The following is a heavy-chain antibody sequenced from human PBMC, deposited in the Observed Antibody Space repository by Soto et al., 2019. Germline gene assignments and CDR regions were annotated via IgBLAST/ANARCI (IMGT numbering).Heavy chain of an antibody. Sequence: SETPSPTRTVSGDSLRRGCFPWAWLRPPPGKGLEWIGYIYNGGSTYYRPSLESRMHMSLDATRNHYSLRLTSVTAADTAVYFCARAPVGLDTISYFDYWGQGKLVTVSS. CDR2: IYNGGST. CDR3: ARAPVGLDTISYFDY. J-gene: IGHJ4*02. D-gene: IGHD3-3*01. V-gene: IGHV4-30-2*05. CDR1: GDSLRRGCFP.